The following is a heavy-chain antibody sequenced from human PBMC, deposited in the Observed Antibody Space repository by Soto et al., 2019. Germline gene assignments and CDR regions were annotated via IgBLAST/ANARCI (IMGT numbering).Heavy chain of an antibody. V-gene: IGHV4-4*02. J-gene: IGHJ4*02. CDR1: GGSISSSNW. CDR2: IYHSGST. D-gene: IGHD1-1*01. CDR3: ARLILEPNTYYFDY. Sequence: KTSETLSLTCAVSGGSISSSNWWSWVRQPPGKGLEWIGEIYHSGSTNYNPSLKSRVTISVDKSKNQFSLKLSSVTAADTAVYYCARLILEPNTYYFDYWGQGTLVTVSS.